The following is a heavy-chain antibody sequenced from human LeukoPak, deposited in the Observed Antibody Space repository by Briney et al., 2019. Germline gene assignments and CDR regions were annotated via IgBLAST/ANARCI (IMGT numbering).Heavy chain of an antibody. V-gene: IGHV4-59*08. D-gene: IGHD3-22*01. CDR2: VYYSGST. Sequence: SETLSLTCTVPGGSITSYYWSWIRQPPGKGMEWVGYVYYSGSTNYNPSLKSRVTISVDTSKNQFSLKLSSVTAADTAVYYCARYDSSGSLAFDIWGQGTMVTVSS. CDR1: GGSITSYY. CDR3: ARYDSSGSLAFDI. J-gene: IGHJ3*02.